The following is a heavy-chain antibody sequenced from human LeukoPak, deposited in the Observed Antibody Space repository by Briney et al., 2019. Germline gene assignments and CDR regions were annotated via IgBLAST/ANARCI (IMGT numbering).Heavy chain of an antibody. CDR1: EFTFSNYT. Sequence: GGSLRLSCAASEFTFSNYTLHWVRQAPGKGLQWVAVISYDGNTIHYADSVKGLFIISRDTSKNTLYLQMNSLRAEDTAVYYCARSGGLQKFDYWGQGTLVTVSS. CDR3: ARSGGLQKFDY. V-gene: IGHV3-30-3*01. J-gene: IGHJ4*02. CDR2: ISYDGNTI. D-gene: IGHD4-11*01.